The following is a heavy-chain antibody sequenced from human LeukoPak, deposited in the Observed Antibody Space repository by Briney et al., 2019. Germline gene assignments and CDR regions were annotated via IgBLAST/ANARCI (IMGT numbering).Heavy chain of an antibody. J-gene: IGHJ4*02. D-gene: IGHD4-23*01. CDR3: AKDPPILRWSFDY. CDR2: ITGGGGTT. V-gene: IGHV3-23*01. CDR1: GFTFSTYA. Sequence: GGSLRLSCAASGFTFSTYAMSWVRRTPGKGLESVAAITGGGGTTYYADSVKGRFTISRDNSKNTLYLQMNSLRAEDTAVYYCAKDPPILRWSFDYWGQGTLFTVSS.